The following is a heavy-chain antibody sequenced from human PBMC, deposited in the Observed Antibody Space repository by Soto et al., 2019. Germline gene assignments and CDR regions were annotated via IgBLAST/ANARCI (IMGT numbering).Heavy chain of an antibody. Sequence: QVQLVESGGGVVQPGRSLTLSCVASGFTFSSYGMHWVRQAPGKGLEWVAFIWYDGRNENYTDSVKGRFSISRDNSKNTLILQMNSLRADDTAVYYCARGTATDGLDSWRQGTLVTVSS. D-gene: IGHD2-21*02. CDR2: IWYDGRNE. CDR1: GFTFSSYG. J-gene: IGHJ5*01. CDR3: ARGTATDGLDS. V-gene: IGHV3-33*01.